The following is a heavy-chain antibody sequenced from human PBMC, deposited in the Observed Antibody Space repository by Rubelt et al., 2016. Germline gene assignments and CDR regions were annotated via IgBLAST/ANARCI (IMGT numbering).Heavy chain of an antibody. V-gene: IGHV1-2*02. Sequence: QVQLVQSGAEVMQPGASVKVSCRASGYTFTGYYIHWVRQAPGQGLEWMGWINPNRGGTNYAQKFQGRVTRTRDTSISAAYMELSRLRSDDTAVYYCARDLGNYAFDYWGQGTLVTVSS. CDR2: INPNRGGT. CDR3: ARDLGNYAFDY. CDR1: GYTFTGYY. D-gene: IGHD1-7*01. J-gene: IGHJ4*02.